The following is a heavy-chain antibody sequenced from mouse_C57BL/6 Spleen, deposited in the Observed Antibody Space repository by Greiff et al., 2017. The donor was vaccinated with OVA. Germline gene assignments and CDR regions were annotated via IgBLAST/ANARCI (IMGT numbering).Heavy chain of an antibody. CDR1: GFSLTSYG. Sequence: VQRVESGPGLVQPSQSLSITCTVSGFSLTSYGVHWVRQSPGKGLEWLGVIWRGGSTDYNAAFMSRLSITKDNSKSQVFFKMNSLQADDTAIYYCAKDDGYSHWYFDVWGTGTTVTVSS. CDR3: AKDDGYSHWYFDV. V-gene: IGHV2-5*01. D-gene: IGHD2-3*01. J-gene: IGHJ1*03. CDR2: IWRGGST.